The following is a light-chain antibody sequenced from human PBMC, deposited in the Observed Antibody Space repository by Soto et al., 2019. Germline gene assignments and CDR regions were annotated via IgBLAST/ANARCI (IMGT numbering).Light chain of an antibody. CDR3: ISHTNINAVL. V-gene: IGLV2-14*01. CDR1: SSDVGDNDF. Sequence: QSVLTQPASMSGSPGQSITISCTGTSSDVGDNDFVSWYRHHPGKAPRLVIYEVNKRPSGISNRFSGSKSGNTASLTISGLQADDEAEYYCISHTNINAVLFGRGTKLTVL. J-gene: IGLJ2*01. CDR2: EVN.